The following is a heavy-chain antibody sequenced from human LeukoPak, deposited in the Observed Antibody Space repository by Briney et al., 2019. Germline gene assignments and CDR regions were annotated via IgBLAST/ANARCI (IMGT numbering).Heavy chain of an antibody. J-gene: IGHJ4*02. Sequence: GGSLRLSCAASGFTVSSNYMSWVRQAPGKGLEWVSVIYSDGSTYYADSVKGRFTISRDNSKNTLYLQMHSLRAEDTAVYYCARLECSGGSCYSERYYFDYWGQGTLVTVSS. V-gene: IGHV3-66*04. CDR3: ARLECSGGSCYSERYYFDY. CDR1: GFTVSSNY. CDR2: IYSDGST. D-gene: IGHD2-15*01.